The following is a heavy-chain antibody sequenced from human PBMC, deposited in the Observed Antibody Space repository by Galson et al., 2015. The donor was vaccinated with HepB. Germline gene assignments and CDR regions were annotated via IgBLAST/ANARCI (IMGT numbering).Heavy chain of an antibody. D-gene: IGHD3-3*01. CDR1: GFTFSTYT. CDR2: ISANGGST. CDR3: VKERSGVYFFED. V-gene: IGHV3-64D*06. J-gene: IGHJ4*02. Sequence: LRLSCAAFGFTFSTYTMHWIRQTPGNELEYISGISANGGSTYYADSVKGRFTISRDNSKNTLILQMTNLRAEDTAVYYCVKERSGVYFFEDWGQGTLVSVSS.